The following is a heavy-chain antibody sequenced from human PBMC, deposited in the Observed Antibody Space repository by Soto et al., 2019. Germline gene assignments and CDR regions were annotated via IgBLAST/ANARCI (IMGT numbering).Heavy chain of an antibody. CDR2: ISSSSSYI. D-gene: IGHD2-15*01. Sequence: GGSLRLSCAASGFTFSSYSMNWVRQAQGKGMEWVSSISSSSSYIYYADSVKGRFTISRDNAKKTQYLQMNSLRAEDKAVYYCSGFRLGSPALVDWGQGTLVTVSS. V-gene: IGHV3-21*01. CDR3: SGFRLGSPALVD. J-gene: IGHJ4*02. CDR1: GFTFSSYS.